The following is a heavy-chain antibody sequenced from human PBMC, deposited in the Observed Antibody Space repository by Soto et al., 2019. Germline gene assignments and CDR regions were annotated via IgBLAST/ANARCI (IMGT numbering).Heavy chain of an antibody. CDR2: ISSSGDSS. Sequence: GGSLRLSCVGSGITFSTSAMNWVRQAPGKGLEWVSGISSSGDSSHYADYVKGRFTISRDNSKNTVYLQMYSLIAEDTAVYYCAKVSSSWYAGFFDLWGQGT. J-gene: IGHJ4*02. V-gene: IGHV3-23*01. CDR1: GITFSTSA. D-gene: IGHD6-13*01. CDR3: AKVSSSWYAGFFDL.